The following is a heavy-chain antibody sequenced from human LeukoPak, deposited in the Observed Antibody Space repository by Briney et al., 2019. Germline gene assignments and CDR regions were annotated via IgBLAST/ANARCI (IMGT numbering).Heavy chain of an antibody. CDR2: IYYTGRT. Sequence: SSETLSLTCSVSGGSISSSAYHWSWFRQHPGKGLEWIGYIYYTGRTYYSPSLKSRVTISLDTSKNQFSLNLSSLTAADTAVYYCARHFAYSSSSYFDYWGQGSLVTVSS. V-gene: IGHV4-31*03. J-gene: IGHJ4*02. CDR1: GGSISSSAYH. D-gene: IGHD6-6*01. CDR3: ARHFAYSSSSYFDY.